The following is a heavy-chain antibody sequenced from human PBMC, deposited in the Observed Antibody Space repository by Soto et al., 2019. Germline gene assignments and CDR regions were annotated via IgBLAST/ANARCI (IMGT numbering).Heavy chain of an antibody. D-gene: IGHD6-13*01. CDR3: ARVHSSSWYGSFRFDP. CDR1: GGSISSGGYS. V-gene: IGHV4-30-2*01. Sequence: SETLSLTCAVSGGSISSGGYSWSWIRQPPGKGLEWIGYIYHSGSTYYNPSLKSRVTISVDRSKNQFSLKLSSVTAADTAVYYCARVHSSSWYGSFRFDPWGRGTLVTVSS. J-gene: IGHJ5*02. CDR2: IYHSGST.